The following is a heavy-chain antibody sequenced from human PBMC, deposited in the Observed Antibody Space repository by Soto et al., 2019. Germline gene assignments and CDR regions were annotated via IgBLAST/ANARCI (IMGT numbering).Heavy chain of an antibody. D-gene: IGHD3-3*01. J-gene: IGHJ4*02. V-gene: IGHV4-34*01. CDR1: GGSFSGYY. CDR2: INHSGST. CDR3: ARGXLVGDFWSGSSRYYFDY. Sequence: ETLSLTCAVYGGSFSGYYWSWIRQPPGKGLEWIGEINHSGSTNYNPSLKSRVTISVDTSKNQFSLKLSSVTAADTAVYYCARGXLVGDFWSGSSRYYFDYWGPGTLVTVSS.